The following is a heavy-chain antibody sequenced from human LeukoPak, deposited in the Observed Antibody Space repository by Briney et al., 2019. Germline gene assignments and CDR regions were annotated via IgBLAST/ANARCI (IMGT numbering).Heavy chain of an antibody. CDR1: GGTFSSYA. J-gene: IGHJ3*02. CDR3: ARAFSVYSSGWYYKQYDAFDI. CDR2: IIPIFGTA. V-gene: IGHV1-69*05. Sequence: SVKVSCKASGGTFSSYAISWVRQAPGQGLEWMGGIIPIFGTANYAQKFQGRVTMTRDTSISTAYMELSGLRSDDTAVYYCARAFSVYSSGWYYKQYDAFDIWGQGTMVTVSS. D-gene: IGHD6-19*01.